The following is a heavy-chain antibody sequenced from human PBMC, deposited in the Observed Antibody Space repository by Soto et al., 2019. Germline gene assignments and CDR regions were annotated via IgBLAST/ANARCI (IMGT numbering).Heavy chain of an antibody. CDR2: ISYDGSNK. CDR3: AKDQGRTAAHPYGISDS. V-gene: IGHV3-30*18. D-gene: IGHD6-6*01. J-gene: IGHJ4*02. CDR1: GFTFSSYG. Sequence: PGGSLRLSCAASGFTFSSYGMHWVRQAPGKGLEWVAVISYDGSNKYYADSVKGRFTISRDNSKNTLYLQMNGLRADDTAVYYCAKDQGRTAAHPYGISDSWGQGTLVTVSS.